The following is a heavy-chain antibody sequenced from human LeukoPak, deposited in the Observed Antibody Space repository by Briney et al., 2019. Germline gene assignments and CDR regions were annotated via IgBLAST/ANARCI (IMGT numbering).Heavy chain of an antibody. V-gene: IGHV3-74*01. Sequence: GGSLTLSCTTSGFTFGNYWMHWLRQAPGKGLVWVSRINTDGIMITYADSVKGRFTISRDNAKNTVYLQMSSLRAEDTAVYYCVAGLGDYWGQGTLVTVSS. D-gene: IGHD6-13*01. CDR2: INTDGIMI. CDR3: VAGLGDY. CDR1: GFTFGNYW. J-gene: IGHJ4*02.